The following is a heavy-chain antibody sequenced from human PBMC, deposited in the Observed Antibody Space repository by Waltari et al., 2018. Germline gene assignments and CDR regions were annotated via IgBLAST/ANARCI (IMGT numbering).Heavy chain of an antibody. CDR3: ARCTRIITVTTNWYFDL. J-gene: IGHJ2*01. D-gene: IGHD4-17*01. V-gene: IGHV4-4*07. CDR2: IYTRGGT. CDR1: GGSISSYY. Sequence: QVQLQESGPGLVKPSETLSLTCTVSGGSISSYYWSWIRQPAGKGLEWIGRIYTRGGTNNDPSRKSRVTMSVDTSKNQFSLKLSSVTAADTAVYYCARCTRIITVTTNWYFDLWGRGTLVTVSS.